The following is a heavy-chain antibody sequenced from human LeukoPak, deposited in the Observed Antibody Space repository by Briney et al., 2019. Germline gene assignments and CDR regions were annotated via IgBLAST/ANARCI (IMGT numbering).Heavy chain of an antibody. J-gene: IGHJ3*02. D-gene: IGHD1-26*01. CDR3: ATDQYSRSLGAFDI. V-gene: IGHV3-48*02. Sequence: GGSLRLSCAASGFIFDNYNINWVRQAPGKGLEWLSHISSSSSVVFYADSVKGRFTISRHNAKNSVYLQLNSLRDEDTAVYYCATDQYSRSLGAFDIWGQGTLVIVSS. CDR2: ISSSSSVV. CDR1: GFIFDNYN.